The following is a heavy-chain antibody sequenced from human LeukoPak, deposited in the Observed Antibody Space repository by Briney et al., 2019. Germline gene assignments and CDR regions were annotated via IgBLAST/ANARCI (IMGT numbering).Heavy chain of an antibody. D-gene: IGHD2-21*02. J-gene: IGHJ4*02. CDR3: ATMPPRFKVVTAIHGY. CDR1: GYTFTGYY. V-gene: IGHV1-2*06. Sequence: GASVKVSCKASGYTFTGYYMHWVRQAPGQGLEWLGRFNPNSGGTNYAQKFQGRVTMTRDTYISTAYMELSRLRSDDTAVYYCATMPPRFKVVTAIHGYWGQGTLVTVSS. CDR2: FNPNSGGT.